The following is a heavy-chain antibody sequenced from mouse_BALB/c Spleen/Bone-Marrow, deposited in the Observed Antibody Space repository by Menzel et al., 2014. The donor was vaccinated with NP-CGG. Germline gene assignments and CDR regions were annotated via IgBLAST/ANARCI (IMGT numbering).Heavy chain of an antibody. V-gene: IGHV1S135*01. D-gene: IGHD2-14*01. CDR3: SRGVLAYFDY. Sequence: EVKLVESGPELAKPGAPVKVSCKASGYAFTNYNMNWVKQSHGKSLEWIGYIDPYSGGTNYNQKFRGKATLTVDKSSSTAYMHLNSLTSEDSAVYYCSRGVLAYFDYWGQGTTRTVSS. CDR1: GYAFTNYN. CDR2: IDPYSGGT. J-gene: IGHJ2*01.